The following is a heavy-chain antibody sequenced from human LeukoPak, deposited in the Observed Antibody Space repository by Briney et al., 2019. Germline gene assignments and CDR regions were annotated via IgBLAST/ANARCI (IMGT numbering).Heavy chain of an antibody. CDR1: GYTFTGYY. D-gene: IGHD3-22*01. CDR2: INPNSGGT. V-gene: IGHV1-2*02. J-gene: IGHJ4*02. CDR3: ARDEDYDSSYNY. Sequence: ASVKVSCKPSGYTFTGYYMHWVRQAPGQGLEWMGWINPNSGGTNYAQKFQGRVTMTRDTSISTAHMELSRLRSDDTAVYYCARDEDYDSSYNYWGQGTLVTVSS.